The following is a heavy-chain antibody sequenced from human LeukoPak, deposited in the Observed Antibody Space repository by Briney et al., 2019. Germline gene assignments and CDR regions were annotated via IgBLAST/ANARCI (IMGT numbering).Heavy chain of an antibody. Sequence: SETLSLTCAVSGGSMSSSNWWNWVRQPPGKGLEWIGEIYHSGRTNSNPSLKSRVTISVDKSKNQFSLKLSSVTAADTAVYYCAAKGGSFRSFDYWGQGTLVTVSS. J-gene: IGHJ4*02. CDR3: AAKGGSFRSFDY. V-gene: IGHV4-4*02. CDR1: GGSMSSSNW. CDR2: IYHSGRT. D-gene: IGHD1-26*01.